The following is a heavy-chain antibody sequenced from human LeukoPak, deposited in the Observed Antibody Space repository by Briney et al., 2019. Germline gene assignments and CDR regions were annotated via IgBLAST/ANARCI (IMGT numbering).Heavy chain of an antibody. D-gene: IGHD3-10*01. Sequence: SETLSLTCTVSGGSITSSNYYRGWIRQPPGKGLEWIVSFYYSGSTNYTPSLKSLVTISVDTSKNQFSLKLSSVTAADTAVYYCVYYYGSGSVEYWGQGTLVTVSS. CDR1: GGSITSSNYY. J-gene: IGHJ4*02. V-gene: IGHV4-39*01. CDR2: FYYSGST. CDR3: VYYYGSGSVEY.